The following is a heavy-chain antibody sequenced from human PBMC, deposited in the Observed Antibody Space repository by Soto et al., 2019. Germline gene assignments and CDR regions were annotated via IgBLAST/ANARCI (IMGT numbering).Heavy chain of an antibody. CDR2: IYYSGST. CDR1: GGSISSYY. D-gene: IGHD3-22*01. V-gene: IGHV4-59*01. Sequence: QVQLQESGPGLVKPSETLSLTCTVSGGSISSYYWSWIRQPPGKGLEWIGYIYYSGSTNYNPSLKSRVTISVDTSKNPFSLKLSSVTAADTAVYYCARTIQRRYYYDSSGYYYGGFDYWGQGTLVTVSS. CDR3: ARTIQRRYYYDSSGYYYGGFDY. J-gene: IGHJ4*02.